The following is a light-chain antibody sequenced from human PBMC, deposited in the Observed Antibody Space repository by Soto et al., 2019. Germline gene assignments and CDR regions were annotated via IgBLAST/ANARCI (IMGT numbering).Light chain of an antibody. CDR3: CSYAGSSTYV. CDR1: SSDVGSYNL. Sequence: QSALTQPASVSGSPGQSITISCTGTSSDVGSYNLVSWYQQHPGKAPKLMIYEVSKRPSGVSNRFSGSKSGNTASLTISGLHAEDEADYYCCSYAGSSTYVFGTRTKLTVL. V-gene: IGLV2-23*02. CDR2: EVS. J-gene: IGLJ1*01.